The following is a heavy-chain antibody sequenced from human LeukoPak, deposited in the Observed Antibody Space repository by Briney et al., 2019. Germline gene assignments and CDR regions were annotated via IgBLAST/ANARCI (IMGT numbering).Heavy chain of an antibody. CDR2: IYTSGST. J-gene: IGHJ6*03. CDR1: GGSISSGSYY. CDR3: ARSFPLDYYMDV. Sequence: SQTLSLTCTVSGGSISSGSYYWSWIRQPAGKGLEWIGRIYTSGSTNYNPSLKSRVTISVDTSKNQFSLKLSSVTAADTAVYYCARSFPLDYYMDVWGKGTTVTVSS. V-gene: IGHV4-61*02.